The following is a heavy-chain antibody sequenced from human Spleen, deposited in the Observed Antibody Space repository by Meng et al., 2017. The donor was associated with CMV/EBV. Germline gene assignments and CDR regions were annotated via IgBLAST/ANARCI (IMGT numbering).Heavy chain of an antibody. CDR3: AFYSSSSSHY. J-gene: IGHJ4*02. CDR1: GFNLDDYG. V-gene: IGHV3-20*04. CDR2: MSWNGAGT. D-gene: IGHD6-6*01. Sequence: GESLKISCAASGFNLDDYGMSWVRQAPGKGLEWVSGMSWNGAGTGYADSVKGRFTISRDNSKNTLYLQMNSLRAEDTAVYYCAFYSSSSSHYWGQGTLVTVSS.